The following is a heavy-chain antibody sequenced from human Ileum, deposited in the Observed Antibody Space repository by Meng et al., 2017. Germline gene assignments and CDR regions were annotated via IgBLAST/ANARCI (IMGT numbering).Heavy chain of an antibody. D-gene: IGHD6-19*01. V-gene: IGHV4-59*08. Sequence: QVQLQESGAGLVKPSETLSRTCTASGGSISNNYWSWIRQPPGKGLEWIAYISYSGTTNYNPSLKSRVTISVDTPKNQFSLKLSSVTAADTAVYYCTRHMGYNSGWYYFDYWGQGTLVTVSS. CDR3: TRHMGYNSGWYYFDY. CDR2: ISYSGTT. J-gene: IGHJ4*02. CDR1: GGSISNNY.